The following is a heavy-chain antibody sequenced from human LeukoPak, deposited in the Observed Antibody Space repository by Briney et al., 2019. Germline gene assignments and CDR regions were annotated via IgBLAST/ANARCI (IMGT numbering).Heavy chain of an antibody. CDR1: GFTFSIYG. Sequence: PGRSLRLSCAASGFTFSIYGMHWVRQAPGKGLEWVAVISYDGSNKYYADSVKGRFTISRDNSKNTLYLQMNSLRAEDTAVYYCAKAEYSSGFDYWGQGTLVTVSS. CDR3: AKAEYSSGFDY. V-gene: IGHV3-30*18. J-gene: IGHJ4*02. D-gene: IGHD6-19*01. CDR2: ISYDGSNK.